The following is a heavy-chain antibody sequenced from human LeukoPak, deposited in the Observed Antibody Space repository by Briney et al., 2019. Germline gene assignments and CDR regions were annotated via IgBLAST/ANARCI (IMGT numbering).Heavy chain of an antibody. D-gene: IGHD1-26*01. J-gene: IGHJ4*02. Sequence: PGGSLRLSCAASGFTFSSYAMSWVRQAPGKGLEWVSAISGSGGSTYYADSVKGRFTISRDNSKNTLYLQMNSLRAEDTAVYYCAKSPIGIVGATPYDYWGQGTLVTVSS. V-gene: IGHV3-23*01. CDR2: ISGSGGST. CDR3: AKSPIGIVGATPYDY. CDR1: GFTFSSYA.